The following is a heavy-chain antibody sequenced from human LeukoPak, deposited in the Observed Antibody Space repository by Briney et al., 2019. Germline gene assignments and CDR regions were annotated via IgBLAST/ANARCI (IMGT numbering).Heavy chain of an antibody. CDR2: IYTSGST. Sequence: SETLSLTCTVSGGSISSYYWSWIRQPAGKGLEWIGRIYTSGSTNYNPSLKSRVTMSVDTSKNQFSLKLSPVTAADTAVYYCAGGLRSGEDDYWGQGTLVTVSS. CDR3: AGGLRSGEDDY. CDR1: GGSISSYY. V-gene: IGHV4-4*07. J-gene: IGHJ4*02. D-gene: IGHD6-19*01.